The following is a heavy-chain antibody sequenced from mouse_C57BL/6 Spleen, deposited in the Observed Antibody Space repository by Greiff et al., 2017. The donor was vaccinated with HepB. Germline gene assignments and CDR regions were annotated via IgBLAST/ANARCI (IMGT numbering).Heavy chain of an antibody. D-gene: IGHD1-1*01. V-gene: IGHV1-69*02. Sequence: QVQLQQPGTELVKPGASVKLSCKASGYTFTSYWMHWVKQRPGQGLEWIGEIDPSDSYTNYNQKFKGKATLTVDTSSSTAYMQLSSLTSEDSAVYYCARCYGSSAWFAYWGQGTLVTVSA. J-gene: IGHJ3*01. CDR1: GYTFTSYW. CDR2: IDPSDSYT. CDR3: ARCYGSSAWFAY.